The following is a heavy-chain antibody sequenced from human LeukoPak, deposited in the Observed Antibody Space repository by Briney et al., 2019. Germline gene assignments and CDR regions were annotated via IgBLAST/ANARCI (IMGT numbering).Heavy chain of an antibody. CDR1: GGSISSYY. Sequence: NSSETLSLTCTVSGGSISSYYWSWIRQPPGKGLEWIGYIYYSGSINYNPSLKSRVTISVDTSKNQFSLKLSSVTAADTAVYYCSGGWEDYGDYPYYFDYWGQGTLVTVSS. J-gene: IGHJ4*02. D-gene: IGHD4-17*01. V-gene: IGHV4-59*08. CDR3: SGGWEDYGDYPYYFDY. CDR2: IYYSGSI.